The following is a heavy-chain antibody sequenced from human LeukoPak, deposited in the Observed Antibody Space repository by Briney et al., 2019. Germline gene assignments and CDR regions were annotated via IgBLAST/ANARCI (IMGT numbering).Heavy chain of an antibody. CDR3: ARAASYIVVVPAAMDFQH. CDR2: INPNSGGT. Sequence: GASVKVSCKASGYTFTGYYMHWVRQAPGQGLEWMGWINPNSGGTNYAQKFQGRVTMTRDTSISTAYMELSRLRSDDTAVYYCARAASYIVVVPAAMDFQHWGQGTLVTVSS. J-gene: IGHJ1*01. CDR1: GYTFTGYY. D-gene: IGHD2-2*01. V-gene: IGHV1-2*02.